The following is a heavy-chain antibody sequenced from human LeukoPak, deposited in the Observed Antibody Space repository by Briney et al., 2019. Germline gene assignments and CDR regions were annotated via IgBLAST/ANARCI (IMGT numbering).Heavy chain of an antibody. J-gene: IGHJ5*02. D-gene: IGHD2/OR15-2a*01. CDR2: IGKDGSWI. CDR1: GFSLSRYW. CDR3: ARDLDFYATDQ. V-gene: IGHV3-7*01. Sequence: QPGGSLRLSCAASGFSLSRYWMSWVLQAPGQRLAWVANIGKDGSWIHYVDSVEGRFTISRDNAKNSLYLQMNSLTADDTAVYYCARDLDFYATDQWGQGTLVTVSS.